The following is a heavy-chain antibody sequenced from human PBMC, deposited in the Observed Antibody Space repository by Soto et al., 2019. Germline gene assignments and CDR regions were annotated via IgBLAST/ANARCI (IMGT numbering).Heavy chain of an antibody. CDR1: GFTFGDYW. J-gene: IGHJ4*02. CDR3: ATAEVDY. Sequence: GGSLRLSCAASGFTFGDYWMHWVRQPPGKGPEWVSRMTGDGRTTQYADSVKGRFTASRDNAKSTLYLQMNSLRAEDTAVYYCATAEVDYWGRGTLVTVSS. CDR2: MTGDGRTT. V-gene: IGHV3-74*03.